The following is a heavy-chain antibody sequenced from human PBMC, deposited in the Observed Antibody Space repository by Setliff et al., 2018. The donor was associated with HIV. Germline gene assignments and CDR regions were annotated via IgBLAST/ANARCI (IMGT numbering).Heavy chain of an antibody. J-gene: IGHJ4*02. CDR3: ATYSSSWTDY. CDR2: ISSSGHTI. Sequence: GGSLRLSCEASGFTFSEYQMSWIRRAPGKGLEWISYISSSGHTIYYADSVKGRFTISRDNAKNSLYLQMNSLRAEDTAVYYCATYSSSWTDYWGQGTLVTVSS. D-gene: IGHD6-13*01. V-gene: IGHV3-11*04. CDR1: GFTFSEYQ.